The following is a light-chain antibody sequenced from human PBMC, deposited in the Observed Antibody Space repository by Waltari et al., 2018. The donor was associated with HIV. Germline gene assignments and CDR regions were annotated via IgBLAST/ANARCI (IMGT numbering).Light chain of an antibody. Sequence: QSVLTQPPSVSGAPGQRVTISCTGSTSNVGAGHDVHWYQHLLGTAPKLLINGVNRRPSGVPDRFSGSKSGTSASLAITGLQAEDEADYYCQSYDSTLSAVIFGGGTKLTVL. CDR2: GVN. J-gene: IGLJ2*01. V-gene: IGLV1-40*01. CDR1: TSNVGAGHD. CDR3: QSYDSTLSAVI.